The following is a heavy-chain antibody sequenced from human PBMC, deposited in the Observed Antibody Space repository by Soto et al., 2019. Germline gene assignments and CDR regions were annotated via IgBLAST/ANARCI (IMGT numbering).Heavy chain of an antibody. J-gene: IGHJ4*02. D-gene: IGHD3-22*01. CDR2: ISSSGSTI. CDR1: GFTFSSYE. V-gene: IGHV3-48*03. Sequence: HPGGSLRLSCAASGFTFSSYEMNWVRQAPGKGLEWVSYISSSGSTIYYADSVKGRFTISRDNAKNSLYLQMNSLRAEDTAVYYCASWYYYDSSGYYAHRSYWGQGTLVTVSS. CDR3: ASWYYYDSSGYYAHRSY.